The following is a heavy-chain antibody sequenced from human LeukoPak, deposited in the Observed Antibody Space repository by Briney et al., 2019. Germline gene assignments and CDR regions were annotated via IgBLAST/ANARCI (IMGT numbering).Heavy chain of an antibody. V-gene: IGHV3-15*01. D-gene: IGHD3-3*01. CDR2: IKSKTDGGTT. CDR3: TTEATIFGVVRDY. CDR1: GFTFSNAR. Sequence: GGSLRLSCAASGFTFSNARMSWVRQAPGKGLEWVGRIKSKTDGGTTDYAAPVKGRFTISRDDSKNTLYLQMNSLKTEDTAVYYCTTEATIFGVVRDYWGQGTLVTVSS. J-gene: IGHJ4*02.